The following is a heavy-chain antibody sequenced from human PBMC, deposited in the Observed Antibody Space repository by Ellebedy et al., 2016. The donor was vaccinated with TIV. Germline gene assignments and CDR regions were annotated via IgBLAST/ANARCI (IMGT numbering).Heavy chain of an antibody. CDR1: AYSITRGYF. V-gene: IGHV4-38-2*02. J-gene: IGHJ4*02. CDR2: IYHNGDT. Sequence: MPSETLSLTCTVSAYSITRGYFPGWLRQPPGGGLEWIACIYHNGDTYYNPPLQSRVTMSVDTAKNQFSLMLNSVTAADTAIYYCAREDGTPGTLDFWGQGTLVTVSS. CDR3: AREDGTPGTLDF. D-gene: IGHD1-7*01.